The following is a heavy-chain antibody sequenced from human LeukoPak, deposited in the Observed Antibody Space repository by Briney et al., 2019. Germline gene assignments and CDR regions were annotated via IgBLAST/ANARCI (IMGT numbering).Heavy chain of an antibody. V-gene: IGHV1-8*03. CDR3: ARVRGGCSGGSCYSDY. J-gene: IGHJ4*02. Sequence: VASVNVSCKASGYTFTSYDINWVRQATRQGLEWMGWMNPNSGNTGYAQKFQGRVTITRNTSISTAYMELSSLRSEDTAVYYCARVRGGCSGGSCYSDYWGQGTLVTVSS. D-gene: IGHD2-15*01. CDR2: MNPNSGNT. CDR1: GYTFTSYD.